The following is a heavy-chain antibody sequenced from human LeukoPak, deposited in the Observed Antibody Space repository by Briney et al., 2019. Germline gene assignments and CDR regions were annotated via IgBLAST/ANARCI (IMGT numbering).Heavy chain of an antibody. D-gene: IGHD3-22*01. Sequence: GGSLRLSCAASGFTFSDYAMTWVRQAPGKGLEWVSAIPGSGDSTYHADSVKGRFTISRDNSKNTPYLQMNSLRADDTAVYYCAKDLYYYETNDWGQGTLVTVSS. CDR2: IPGSGDST. V-gene: IGHV3-23*01. CDR1: GFTFSDYA. J-gene: IGHJ1*01. CDR3: AKDLYYYETND.